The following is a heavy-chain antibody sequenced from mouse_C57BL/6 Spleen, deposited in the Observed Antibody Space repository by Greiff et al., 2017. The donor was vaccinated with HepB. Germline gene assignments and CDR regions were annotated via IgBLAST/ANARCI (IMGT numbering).Heavy chain of an antibody. CDR3: ARPHYYGSSIYAMDY. V-gene: IGHV1-18*01. Sequence: VHVKQSGPELVKPGASVKIPCKASGYTFTDYNMDWVKQSHGKSLEWIGDINPNNGGTIYNQKFKGKATLTVDKSSSTAYMELRSLTSEDSAVYYCARPHYYGSSIYAMDYWGQGTSVTVSS. CDR1: GYTFTDYN. J-gene: IGHJ4*01. CDR2: INPNNGGT. D-gene: IGHD1-1*01.